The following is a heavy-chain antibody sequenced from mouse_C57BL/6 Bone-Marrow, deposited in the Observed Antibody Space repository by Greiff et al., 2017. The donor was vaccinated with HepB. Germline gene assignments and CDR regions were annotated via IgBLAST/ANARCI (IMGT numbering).Heavy chain of an antibody. D-gene: IGHD1-1*01. J-gene: IGHJ3*01. Sequence: VHLVESGPGLVAPSQSLSITCTVSGFSLTSYGVDWVRQSPGKGLEWLGVIWGVGSTNYNSALKSRLSISKDNSKSQVFLKMNSLQTDDTAMYYCASGDLNYYGSSYRFAYWGQGTLVTVSA. CDR2: IWGVGST. CDR3: ASGDLNYYGSSYRFAY. V-gene: IGHV2-6*01. CDR1: GFSLTSYG.